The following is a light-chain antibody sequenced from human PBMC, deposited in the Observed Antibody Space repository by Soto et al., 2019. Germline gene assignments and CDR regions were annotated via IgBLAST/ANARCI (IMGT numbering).Light chain of an antibody. CDR3: QQRINWPP. V-gene: IGKV3-11*01. J-gene: IGKJ1*01. CDR2: DAS. Sequence: EIVLTQSPATLSFSHGERATLSCRASQSVSSYLAWYQQKPGQAPRLLIYDASNRATGIPARFSGSGYGTDFTLTIRSLEPENFAVYYCQQRINWPPFGQGTKVEI. CDR1: QSVSSY.